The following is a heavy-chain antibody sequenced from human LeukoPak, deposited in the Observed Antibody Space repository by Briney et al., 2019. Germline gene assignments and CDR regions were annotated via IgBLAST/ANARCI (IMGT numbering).Heavy chain of an antibody. V-gene: IGHV3-23*01. Sequence: GGSLRLSCAASGFTFSSYAMSWVRQARGKGLEWVSAISGSGGSTYYADSVKGRFTISRDNSKNTLYLQMNSLRAEDTAVYYCAKAGRSGSYYYYMDVWGKGTTVTVSS. CDR1: GFTFSSYA. CDR3: AKAGRSGSYYYYMDV. CDR2: ISGSGGST. D-gene: IGHD6-19*01. J-gene: IGHJ6*03.